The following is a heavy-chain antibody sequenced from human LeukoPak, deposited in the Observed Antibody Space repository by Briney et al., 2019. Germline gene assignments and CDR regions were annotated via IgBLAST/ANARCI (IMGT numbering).Heavy chain of an antibody. CDR3: AKAPNYCSGGSCYSGFDY. J-gene: IGHJ4*02. CDR2: ISYDGSNK. D-gene: IGHD2-15*01. Sequence: GGSLRLSCAASGFTFRSYGMHWVRQAPGKGLEWVAVISYDGSNKYYADSVKGRFTISRDNSKNTLYLQMNSLRAEDTAVYYCAKAPNYCSGGSCYSGFDYWGQGTLVTVSS. V-gene: IGHV3-30*18. CDR1: GFTFRSYG.